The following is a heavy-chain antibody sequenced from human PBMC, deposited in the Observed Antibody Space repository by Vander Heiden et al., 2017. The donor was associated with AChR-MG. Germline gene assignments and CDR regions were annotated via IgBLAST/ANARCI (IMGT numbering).Heavy chain of an antibody. D-gene: IGHD5-12*01. CDR2: ISYDGSNK. J-gene: IGHJ4*02. CDR3: ARVASSGYDLGYFDY. CDR1: GLTFRGYA. V-gene: IGHV3-30-3*01. Sequence: QVQLVESGGGVVQPGRSLRPSCAASGLTFRGYAMHGVRQAPGKGLEWVAVISYDGSNKYYADAVKGRFTISRDNSKNTLYLQMNSLRAEDTAVYYCARVASSGYDLGYFDYWGQGTLVTVSS.